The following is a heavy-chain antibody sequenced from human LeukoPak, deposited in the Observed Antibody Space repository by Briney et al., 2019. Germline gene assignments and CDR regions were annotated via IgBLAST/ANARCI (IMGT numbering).Heavy chain of an antibody. CDR2: IKPDGSDK. J-gene: IGHJ4*02. Sequence: GGSLRLSCAASGFTFSSHWMSWVRQAPGKGLEWVAGIKPDGSDKYYVDSVRGRFTISRDNAKNSLYLQMVGLRAEDTAVYYCARDGTWDFDYWGQGALITVSS. V-gene: IGHV3-7*01. D-gene: IGHD7-27*01. CDR1: GFTFSSHW. CDR3: ARDGTWDFDY.